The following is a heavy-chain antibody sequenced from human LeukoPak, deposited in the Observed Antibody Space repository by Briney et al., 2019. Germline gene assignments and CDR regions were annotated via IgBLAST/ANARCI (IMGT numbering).Heavy chain of an antibody. Sequence: GGSLRLSCAASGITFDDYAMHWVRQVPGKGLEWVSLISGDGGSTSTYYADSVKGRFTISRDNSKNSLYLQMNSLRTEDTALYYCAKDSLGRNYYFYYMDVWGRGTTVTVSS. J-gene: IGHJ6*03. CDR3: AKDSLGRNYYFYYMDV. CDR1: GITFDDYA. CDR2: ISGDGGSTST. D-gene: IGHD1-1*01. V-gene: IGHV3-43*02.